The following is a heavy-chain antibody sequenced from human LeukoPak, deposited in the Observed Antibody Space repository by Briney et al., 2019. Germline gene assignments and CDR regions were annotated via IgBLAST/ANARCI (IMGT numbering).Heavy chain of an antibody. CDR3: AAYYCGGDCYFLDAFDI. J-gene: IGHJ3*02. V-gene: IGHV1-24*01. D-gene: IGHD2-21*01. Sequence: ASVKVSCKVSGYTLTELSMHWVRQAPGKGLEWMGGFDPEDGETIYAQKFQGRVTMTEDTSTDTAYMELSSLRFEDTAVYYCAAYYCGGDCYFLDAFDIWGQGTMVTVSS. CDR2: FDPEDGET. CDR1: GYTLTELS.